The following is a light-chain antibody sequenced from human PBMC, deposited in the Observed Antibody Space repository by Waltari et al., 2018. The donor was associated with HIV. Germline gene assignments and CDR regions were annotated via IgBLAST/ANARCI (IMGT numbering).Light chain of an antibody. CDR2: DDK. Sequence: TQPPSVSVAPGQTAYISCDGADIGNRSVNWYRQKAGGAPVLVIFDDKDRSPDIPDRFSGSNSAITATLAIAAVEAGDEAYYFCQVRDTSVVFGGGTKVNVL. CDR1: DIGNRS. CDR3: QVRDTSVV. V-gene: IGLV3-21*02. J-gene: IGLJ2*01.